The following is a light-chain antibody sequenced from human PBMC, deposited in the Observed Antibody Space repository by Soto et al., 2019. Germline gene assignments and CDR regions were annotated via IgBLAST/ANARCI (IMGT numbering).Light chain of an antibody. CDR2: SNN. CDR3: AAWDDSLNGLYV. V-gene: IGLV1-44*01. J-gene: IGLJ1*01. Sequence: QSVLTQPPSASGTPAQRVTISCSGSSSNIGSNTVNWYQQMPGTATKLLLYSNNQRPSGVPDRFSGSKSVTSASLAISGLQSEAEADYYCAAWDDSLNGLYVFGTGTKVTVL. CDR1: SSNIGSNT.